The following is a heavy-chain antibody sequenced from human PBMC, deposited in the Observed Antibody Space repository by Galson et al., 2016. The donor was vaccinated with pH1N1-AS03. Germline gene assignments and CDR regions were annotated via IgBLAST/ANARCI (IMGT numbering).Heavy chain of an antibody. J-gene: IGHJ4*02. V-gene: IGHV1-2*02. CDR3: ASGAESRWELGGDH. D-gene: IGHD1-26*01. CDR1: GYIFTGYY. Sequence: SVKVSCKASGYIFTGYYMHWVRQAPGQGLEWMGWINPTSGDTNYAQKFQGRVTMTRDSAISTDYMELRRLRSDDTAVYYCASGAESRWELGGDHWGQGTLVTVSS. CDR2: INPTSGDT.